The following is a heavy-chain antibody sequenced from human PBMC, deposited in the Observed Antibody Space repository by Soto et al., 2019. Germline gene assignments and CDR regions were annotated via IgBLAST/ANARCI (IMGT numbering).Heavy chain of an antibody. CDR3: ARLRFGYCSGGSGYSHYYYVMDV. J-gene: IGHJ6*02. CDR2: INPNSGGT. Sequence: GASVKVSCKASGYTFTGYYMHWVRQAPGQGLEWMGWINPNSGGTNYAQKFQGRVTMTRDTSISTAYMELSRLRSDDTAMYYCARLRFGYCSGGSGYSHYYYVMDVWGQGTMVTVSS. V-gene: IGHV1-2*02. D-gene: IGHD2-15*01. CDR1: GYTFTGYY.